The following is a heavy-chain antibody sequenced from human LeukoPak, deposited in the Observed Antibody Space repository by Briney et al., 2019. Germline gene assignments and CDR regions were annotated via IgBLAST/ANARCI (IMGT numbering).Heavy chain of an antibody. V-gene: IGHV3-30*18. CDR3: AKAGFRCSSTSCYKFFQL. CDR1: GFTFSSYG. J-gene: IGHJ1*01. D-gene: IGHD2-2*02. Sequence: PGRSLRLSCAASGFTFSSYGMHWVRQAPGKGLEWVAVISYDGSNKYYADSVKGRFTISRDNSKNTLYLQMNSLRAEDTAVYYCAKAGFRCSSTSCYKFFQLWGQGTLVTVSS. CDR2: ISYDGSNK.